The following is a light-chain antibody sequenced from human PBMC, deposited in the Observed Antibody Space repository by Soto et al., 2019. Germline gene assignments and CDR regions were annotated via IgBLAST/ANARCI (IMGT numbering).Light chain of an antibody. V-gene: IGLV2-8*01. CDR3: SSYAGSNLWV. CDR1: SSDVGNYKY. Sequence: QSALTQSPSASGSPGQSVTISCTGTSSDVGNYKYVSWYQQHPGKAPKLMIYEVSKRHSGVPDRFSGSKSGNTASLTVSGLQVEDEADYYCSSYAGSNLWVFGGGTKRTVL. CDR2: EVS. J-gene: IGLJ3*02.